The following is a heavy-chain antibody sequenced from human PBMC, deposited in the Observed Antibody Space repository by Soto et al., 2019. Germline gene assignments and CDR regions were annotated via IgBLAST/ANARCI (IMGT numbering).Heavy chain of an antibody. D-gene: IGHD2-8*01. CDR3: AKLGFVLMELYYFHQ. J-gene: IGHJ4*01. V-gene: IGHV3-23*01. CDR2: ISGNSGKT. Sequence: GGSLRRSCTASGFTFSSYAMSWVRQAPGKELEWVSTISGNSGKTNYAESVKGRFSISRDNSKNTVHLQLDSLRAEDTAVYFCAKLGFVLMELYYFHQWGHGTLVTVSS. CDR1: GFTFSSYA.